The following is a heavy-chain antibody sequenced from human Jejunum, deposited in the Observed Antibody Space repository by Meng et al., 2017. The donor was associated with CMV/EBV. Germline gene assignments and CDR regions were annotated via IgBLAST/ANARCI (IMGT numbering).Heavy chain of an antibody. V-gene: IGHV3-30*03. D-gene: IGHD6-13*01. CDR3: ARGTGSGSWLIDS. CDR1: ESTLSSYS. CDR2: ITVDGNNE. J-gene: IGHJ4*02. Sequence: ESTLSSYSRIWVRQAPGKGLEWVAVITVDGNNEHYADSVKGRFTISRDNSKNTLYLQVNSLRLEDTGVYYCARGTGSGSWLIDSWGQGTLVTVSS.